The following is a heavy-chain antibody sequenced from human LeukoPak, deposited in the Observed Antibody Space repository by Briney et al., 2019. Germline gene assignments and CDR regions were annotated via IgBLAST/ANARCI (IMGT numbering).Heavy chain of an antibody. J-gene: IGHJ3*01. V-gene: IGHV3-23*01. CDR1: GFTFSSYG. CDR2: ISGSGGST. Sequence: PGGSLRLSCAASGFTFSSYGMSWVRQAPGKGLEWVSAISGSGGSTYYADSVKGRFTISRDNSKKTLYLEMDSLRAEDTGVYYCAKSDYGDYDAFDVWGQGTMVTVSS. CDR3: AKSDYGDYDAFDV. D-gene: IGHD4-17*01.